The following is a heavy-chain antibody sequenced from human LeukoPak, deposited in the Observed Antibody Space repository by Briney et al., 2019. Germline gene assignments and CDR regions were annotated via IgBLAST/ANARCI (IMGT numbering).Heavy chain of an antibody. Sequence: PSGTLSLTCAVSGGSINNHKWWSWIRQSPGKGLEWLGEIFYTGSPNYNPSFKSRITMSVDKSNNQFFLILTSVTVADTAVYYCARDGNSYYDHWGQGIMVTVTS. V-gene: IGHV4-4*02. CDR1: GGSINNHKW. CDR3: ARDGNSYYDH. J-gene: IGHJ5*02. CDR2: IFYTGSP. D-gene: IGHD4-11*01.